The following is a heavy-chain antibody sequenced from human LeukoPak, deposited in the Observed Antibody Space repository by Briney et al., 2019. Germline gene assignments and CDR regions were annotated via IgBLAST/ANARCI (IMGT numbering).Heavy chain of an antibody. CDR2: FDPEDGET. J-gene: IGHJ6*02. D-gene: IGHD6-13*01. CDR3: ATDRIAAAGPYYYGMDV. CDR1: GYTLTELS. Sequence: ASVKVSCKVSGYTLTELSMHWVRQAPGKGLEWMGGFDPEDGETIYAQKFQGRVTMTEDTSTDTAYMELSSLRSEDTAVYYCATDRIAAAGPYYYGMDVWGQGTTVTVSS. V-gene: IGHV1-24*01.